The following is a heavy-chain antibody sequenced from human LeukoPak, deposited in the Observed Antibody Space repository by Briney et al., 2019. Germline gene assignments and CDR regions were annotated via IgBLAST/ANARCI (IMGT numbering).Heavy chain of an antibody. CDR3: ARAGGGPTTLYWYFDI. Sequence: PGGSLRLSCAASGFTFSSYAMHWVRQAPGKELEWVAVISYDGGNKYYADSVKGRFTIPRDNSKNTMYMQMNSLRAEDTAVYYCARAGGGPTTLYWYFDIWGRGTLVTVSS. CDR1: GFTFSSYA. V-gene: IGHV3-30*04. J-gene: IGHJ2*01. D-gene: IGHD1-7*01. CDR2: ISYDGGNK.